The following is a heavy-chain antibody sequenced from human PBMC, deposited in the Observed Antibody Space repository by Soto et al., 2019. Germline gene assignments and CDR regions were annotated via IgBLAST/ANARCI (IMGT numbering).Heavy chain of an antibody. J-gene: IGHJ4*02. D-gene: IGHD5-12*01. CDR2: INAGNGNT. CDR1: GYTFTGYA. CDR3: ARAQILEMATP. Sequence: QVQLVQSGAEVKKPGASVKVSCKASGYTFTGYAILWVRQAPGQRLEWMGWINAGNGNTKYSQKFQGRVTITRDTSASTAYMELSSLRSEDTAVYYCARAQILEMATPWGQGTLVTVSS. V-gene: IGHV1-3*01.